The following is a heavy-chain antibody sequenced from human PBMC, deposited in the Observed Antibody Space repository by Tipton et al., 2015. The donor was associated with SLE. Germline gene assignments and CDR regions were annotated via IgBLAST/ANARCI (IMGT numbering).Heavy chain of an antibody. J-gene: IGHJ4*02. CDR1: SDSMSSYY. V-gene: IGHV4-59*01. CDR3: ARGELYSGASLYYFEY. D-gene: IGHD1-7*01. CDR2: IYYSGIT. Sequence: TLSLTCTVSSDSMSSYYWSWIRQPPGKGLEWIGYIYYSGITSYNPSLKSRVTISVDTSKNQFSLKLSSVTAADTAVHFCARGELYSGASLYYFEYWGQGTLVTVSS.